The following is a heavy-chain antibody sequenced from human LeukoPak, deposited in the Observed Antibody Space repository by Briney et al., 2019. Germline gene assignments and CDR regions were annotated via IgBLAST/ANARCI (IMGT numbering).Heavy chain of an antibody. CDR3: ARSRVSMHFGDY. V-gene: IGHV5-51*01. Sequence: RGESLKISCKGSGYSFTNYWIAWVRQMSGKGLEWMGTIYPGDSDTKYSPSFRGQVTISADKSTTTAYLQWNSLKASDTAMYYCARSRVSMHFGDYWGQGSLVTVSS. D-gene: IGHD2-21*01. J-gene: IGHJ4*02. CDR1: GYSFTNYW. CDR2: IYPGDSDT.